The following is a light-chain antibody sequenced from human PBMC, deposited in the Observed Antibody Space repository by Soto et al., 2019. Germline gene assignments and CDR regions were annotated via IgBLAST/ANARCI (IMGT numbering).Light chain of an antibody. CDR1: RSVSSY. Sequence: EIVLTQSPATLSLSPGERDTLSCRASRSVSSYLAWYQQKPGQAPRLLIYDASNRATGIPARFSGSGSGTDFTLTISSLEPEDFAVYYCQQRGNWPPWTFGQGTKVDIK. J-gene: IGKJ1*01. CDR3: QQRGNWPPWT. V-gene: IGKV3-11*01. CDR2: DAS.